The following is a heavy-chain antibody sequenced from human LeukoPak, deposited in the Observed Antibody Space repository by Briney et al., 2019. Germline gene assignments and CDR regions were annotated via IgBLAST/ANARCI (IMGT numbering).Heavy chain of an antibody. J-gene: IGHJ5*02. CDR1: GLTFSSYA. CDR3: AKKYIERGGPWFDP. Sequence: GGSLRLSCRASGLTFSSYALSWVRQAPGKGLEWVSAISGGGGATYYADSVKGRFTISRDNSKNTLYLQMNSLRAEDTAVYYCAKKYIERGGPWFDPWGQGTLVTVSS. V-gene: IGHV3-23*01. D-gene: IGHD2-15*01. CDR2: ISGGGGAT.